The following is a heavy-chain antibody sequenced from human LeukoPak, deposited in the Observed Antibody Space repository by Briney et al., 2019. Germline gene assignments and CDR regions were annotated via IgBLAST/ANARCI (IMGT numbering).Heavy chain of an antibody. J-gene: IGHJ1*01. Sequence: ASVKVSCKASGYTFTSYGISWVRQAPGQGLEWMGWISAYNGNTNYAQKLQGRVTMNTDTSTSTAYMELRSLRSDDTAVYYCARAPYYYDPAEYFQHWGQGTLVTVSS. CDR2: ISAYNGNT. CDR1: GYTFTSYG. V-gene: IGHV1-18*01. CDR3: ARAPYYYDPAEYFQH. D-gene: IGHD3-22*01.